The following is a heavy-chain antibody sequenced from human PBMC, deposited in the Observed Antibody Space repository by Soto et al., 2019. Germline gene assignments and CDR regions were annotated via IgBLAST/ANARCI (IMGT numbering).Heavy chain of an antibody. CDR2: ISYDGSNK. J-gene: IGHJ6*02. D-gene: IGHD6-13*01. V-gene: IGHV3-30-3*01. CDR1: GFTFSSYA. Sequence: QVQLVESGGGVVQPGRSLRLSCAASGFTFSSYAMHWVRQAPGKGLEWVAVISYDGSNKYYADSVKGRFTISRDNSKNTLYLQMNGLRAEDTAVYYCARDMGDSRSSGYVQDGYYYGMDVWGQGTTVTVSS. CDR3: ARDMGDSRSSGYVQDGYYYGMDV.